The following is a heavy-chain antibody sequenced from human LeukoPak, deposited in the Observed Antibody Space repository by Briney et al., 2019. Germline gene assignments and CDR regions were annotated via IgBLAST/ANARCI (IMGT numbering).Heavy chain of an antibody. CDR3: ARVARYSSGWYRERYFQH. Sequence: ASVKVPCKASGYTFTSYYMHWVRQAPGQGLEWMGIINPSGGSTGYAQKFQGRVTMTRDTSTSTVYMELSSLRSEDTAVYYCARVARYSSGWYRERYFQHWGQGTLVTVSS. D-gene: IGHD6-19*01. CDR1: GYTFTSYY. CDR2: INPSGGST. J-gene: IGHJ1*01. V-gene: IGHV1-46*01.